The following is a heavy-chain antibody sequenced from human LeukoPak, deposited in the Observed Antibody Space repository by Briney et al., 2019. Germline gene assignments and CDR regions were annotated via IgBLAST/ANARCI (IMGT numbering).Heavy chain of an antibody. CDR3: VRDTASGWYYFDS. Sequence: GASVKVSCKASGYIFTNYGISWVRQAPGQGLEWMGWISVHNGNTRNSQKVQGRITMTADTSSTTAYMELRSLRFDDTAVYFCVRDTASGWYYFDSWGQGTLVTVSP. D-gene: IGHD6-19*01. V-gene: IGHV1-18*01. CDR1: GYIFTNYG. CDR2: ISVHNGNT. J-gene: IGHJ4*02.